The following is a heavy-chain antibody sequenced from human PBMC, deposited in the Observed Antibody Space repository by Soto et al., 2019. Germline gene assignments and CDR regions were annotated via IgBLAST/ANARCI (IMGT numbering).Heavy chain of an antibody. CDR3: ARAPYGSGTKPYYFDY. J-gene: IGHJ4*02. Sequence: QVQLQESGPGLVKPSETLSLTCTVSGGSISSDYWSWIRQPPGKGLEWIGFIYNSGSTNYNPSLKSRVTLSXGTXRXRFSLILSSVTAADTAVYYCARAPYGSGTKPYYFDYWGQGTLVTVSS. CDR1: GGSISSDY. D-gene: IGHD3-10*01. CDR2: IYNSGST. V-gene: IGHV4-59*01.